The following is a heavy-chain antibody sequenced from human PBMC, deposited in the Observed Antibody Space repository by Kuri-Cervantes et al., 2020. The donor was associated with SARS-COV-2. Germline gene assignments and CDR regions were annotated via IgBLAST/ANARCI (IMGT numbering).Heavy chain of an antibody. CDR1: GYTFTSYG. Sequence: ASVKVSCKASGYTFTSYGISWVRQAPGQGLEWMGWISAYNGNTNYAQKLRGRVTMTTDTSTSTAYMELRSLRSDDTAVYYCARGGIAAAGWVDWFDPWGQGALVTVSS. D-gene: IGHD6-13*01. V-gene: IGHV1-18*01. J-gene: IGHJ5*02. CDR3: ARGGIAAAGWVDWFDP. CDR2: ISAYNGNT.